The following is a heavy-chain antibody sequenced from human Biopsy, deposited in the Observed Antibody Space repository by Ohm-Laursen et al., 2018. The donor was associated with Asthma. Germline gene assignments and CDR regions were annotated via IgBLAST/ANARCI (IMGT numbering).Heavy chain of an antibody. J-gene: IGHJ4*02. Sequence: SLRLSCSASGFTFSHYNMNWVRQAPGKGLDWVAVISFDGSNKNYTDSVKGQFTISRDNSRNTLHLQMNSLRAEDTAVYYCAKDVFPGWELRRGPDYWGQGTLVTVSS. CDR3: AKDVFPGWELRRGPDY. V-gene: IGHV3-30*18. CDR2: ISFDGSNK. D-gene: IGHD1-26*01. CDR1: GFTFSHYN.